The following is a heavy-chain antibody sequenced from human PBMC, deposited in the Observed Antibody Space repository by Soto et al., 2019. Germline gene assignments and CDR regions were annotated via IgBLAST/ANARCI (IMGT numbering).Heavy chain of an antibody. CDR1: GYTFTSYA. D-gene: IGHD5-12*01. J-gene: IGHJ3*02. Sequence: ASVKVSCKASGYTFTSYAMHWVRQAPGQRLEWMGWINAGNGNTKYSQKFQGRVTITRDTSASTAYMELSSLGSEDTAVYYCARVATFKGSAVDIWGQGTLVTVSS. CDR3: ARVATFKGSAVDI. V-gene: IGHV1-3*01. CDR2: INAGNGNT.